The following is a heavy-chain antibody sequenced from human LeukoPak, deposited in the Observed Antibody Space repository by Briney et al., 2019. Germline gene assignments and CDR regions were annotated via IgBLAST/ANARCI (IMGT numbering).Heavy chain of an antibody. Sequence: GGSLRLSCAASGFTFSSYGMHWVRQAPGKGLEWVAVIWYDGSNKYYADSVKGRFTISRDNSKNTLYLQMNSLRAENTAVYYCARVAGGLHYYFDYWGQGTLVTVSS. CDR2: IWYDGSNK. CDR3: ARVAGGLHYYFDY. V-gene: IGHV3-33*01. J-gene: IGHJ4*02. D-gene: IGHD3-16*01. CDR1: GFTFSSYG.